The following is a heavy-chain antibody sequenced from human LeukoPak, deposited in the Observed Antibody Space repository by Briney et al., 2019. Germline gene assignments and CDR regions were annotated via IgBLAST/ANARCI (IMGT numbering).Heavy chain of an antibody. Sequence: GASVKVSCKASGYTFTGDYIHWVRQAPGQGLEWMGWINHNSGSTNYAPKFKGRVTMTRDTSISTTYMELNTLRSDDTAMYYCARGGPKPIMGAADCWGQGTLVTVSS. D-gene: IGHD1-26*01. V-gene: IGHV1-2*02. J-gene: IGHJ4*02. CDR2: INHNSGST. CDR1: GYTFTGDY. CDR3: ARGGPKPIMGAADC.